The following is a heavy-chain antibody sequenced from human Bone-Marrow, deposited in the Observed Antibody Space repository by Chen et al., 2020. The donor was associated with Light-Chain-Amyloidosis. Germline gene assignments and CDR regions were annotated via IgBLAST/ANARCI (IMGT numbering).Heavy chain of an antibody. CDR2: ISYDGSNK. CDR1: GFTFSSYG. Sequence: QVQLVESGGGVVQPGRSLRLSCAASGFTFSSYGMHWVRQAPGKGLEWVAVISYDGSNKYYADSVKGRFTISRDNSKNTLYLQMNSLIAEDTAVYYCAKDCGGVGHYYYYYGMDVWGQGTTVTVSS. D-gene: IGHD2-21*01. V-gene: IGHV3-30*18. J-gene: IGHJ6*02. CDR3: AKDCGGVGHYYYYYGMDV.